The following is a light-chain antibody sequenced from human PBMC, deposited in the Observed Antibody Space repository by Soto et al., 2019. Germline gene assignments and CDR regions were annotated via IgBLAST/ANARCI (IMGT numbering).Light chain of an antibody. CDR3: SSFAGNNNVV. V-gene: IGLV2-8*01. CDR2: EVS. CDR1: SSDVGGYY. J-gene: IGLJ2*01. Sequence: QSALTQPPSASGSPGQSVTISCTGTSSDVGGYYVSWYQQHPGKAPKLMISEVSKRPSGVPDRFSGSKSGNTASLTVSGLQAEDEADYYCSSFAGNNNVVFGGGTKLTVL.